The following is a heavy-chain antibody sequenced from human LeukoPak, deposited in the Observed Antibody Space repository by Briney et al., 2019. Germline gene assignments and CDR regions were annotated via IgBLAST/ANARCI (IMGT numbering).Heavy chain of an antibody. CDR3: TTEAYYDFWSGYGY. D-gene: IGHD3-3*01. CDR1: GFTFSNAR. CDR2: IKSKTDGGTT. V-gene: IGHV3-15*06. J-gene: IGHJ4*02. Sequence: GGTLRLSSAVSGFTFSNARMSWVRQAPGKGMEWVSRIKSKTDGGTTYYAAPVKGRFTISRHDSKHTLYLQMNSLTTEHTAVYYCTTEAYYDFWSGYGYWGQGTLVTVSS.